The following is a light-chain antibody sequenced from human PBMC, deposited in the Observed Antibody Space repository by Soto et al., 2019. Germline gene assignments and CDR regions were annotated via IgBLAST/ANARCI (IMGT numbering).Light chain of an antibody. CDR1: SSDVGGYNL. CDR3: CSYAASSTLV. CDR2: EVR. V-gene: IGLV2-23*02. J-gene: IGLJ3*02. Sequence: QSALTQPASVSGSPGQSITISCTGTSSDVGGYNLVSWYQQHPGKTPKLMISEVRKRPSGVSNRFSGSKSGNTASLTISGLQAEDEADYYCCSYAASSTLVFGGGTKLTVL.